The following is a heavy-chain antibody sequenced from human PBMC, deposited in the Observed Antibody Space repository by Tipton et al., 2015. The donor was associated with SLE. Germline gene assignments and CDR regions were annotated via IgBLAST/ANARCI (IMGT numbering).Heavy chain of an antibody. D-gene: IGHD6-13*01. CDR1: GGSFSGYY. CDR3: ARLPPGTRIAAAGRDY. V-gene: IGHV4-34*01. J-gene: IGHJ4*02. CDR2: INHSGST. Sequence: TLSLTCAVYGGSFSGYYWSWIRQPPGKGLEWIGEINHSGSTNYNPSLKSRVTISVDTSKNQFSLKLSSVTAADTAVYYCARLPPGTRIAAAGRDYWGQGTLVTVSS.